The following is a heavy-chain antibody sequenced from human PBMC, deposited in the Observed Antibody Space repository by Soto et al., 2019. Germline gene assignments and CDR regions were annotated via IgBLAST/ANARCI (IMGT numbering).Heavy chain of an antibody. V-gene: IGHV4-39*01. Sequence: PSETLSLTCTVSGGSISSSGSFWGWIRQPPGKGLEWIGNIYYSGSTYYNPSLKSRVSIPVDTSKTQFSLRLSSVTAADTAVYYCARALVDCSGGSCYSFHAFDMWGQGTMVTVSS. CDR1: GGSISSSGSF. CDR2: IYYSGST. D-gene: IGHD2-15*01. CDR3: ARALVDCSGGSCYSFHAFDM. J-gene: IGHJ3*02.